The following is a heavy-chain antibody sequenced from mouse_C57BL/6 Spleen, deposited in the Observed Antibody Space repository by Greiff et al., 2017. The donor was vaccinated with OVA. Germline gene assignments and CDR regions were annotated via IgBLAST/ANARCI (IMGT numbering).Heavy chain of an antibody. V-gene: IGHV5-16*01. Sequence: EVKLMESEGGLVQPGSSMKLSCTASGFTFSDYYMAWVRQVPEKGLEWVANINYDGSSTYYLDSLKSRFIISRDNAKNILYLQMSSLKSEDTATYYCARAGFYYGNYYFDYWGQGTTLTVSS. J-gene: IGHJ2*01. D-gene: IGHD2-1*01. CDR2: INYDGSST. CDR3: ARAGFYYGNYYFDY. CDR1: GFTFSDYY.